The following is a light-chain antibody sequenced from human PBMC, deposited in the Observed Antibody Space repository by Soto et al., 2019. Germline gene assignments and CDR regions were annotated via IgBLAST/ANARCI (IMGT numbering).Light chain of an antibody. CDR1: QSISRY. V-gene: IGKV1-39*01. CDR3: QQSYSTLALT. CDR2: AAS. Sequence: DIQMTQSPSSLSASVGDRVTITCRASQSISRYLNWYQQQPGKAPKLLIYAASSLQSGVPSRFSGSGSGTDVTLTISSLQPEDFATYYCQQSYSTLALTFGGGTKVEIK. J-gene: IGKJ4*01.